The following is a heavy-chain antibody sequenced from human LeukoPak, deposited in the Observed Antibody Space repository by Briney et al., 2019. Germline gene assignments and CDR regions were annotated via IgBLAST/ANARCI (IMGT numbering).Heavy chain of an antibody. Sequence: SGTLSLTCTVSGGSISSYYWSWIRQPPGKGLEWIGYIYYSGSTNYNPSLKSRVTISVDTSKNQFSLKLSSVTAADTAVYYCARTVVPAAMNAFDIWGQGTMVTVSS. J-gene: IGHJ3*02. CDR1: GGSISSYY. CDR2: IYYSGST. V-gene: IGHV4-59*01. D-gene: IGHD2-2*01. CDR3: ARTVVPAAMNAFDI.